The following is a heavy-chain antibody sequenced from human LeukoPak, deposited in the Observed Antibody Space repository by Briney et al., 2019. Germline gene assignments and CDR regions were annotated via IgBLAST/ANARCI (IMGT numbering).Heavy chain of an antibody. D-gene: IGHD5-24*01. CDR3: AKDQGVEMATADAFDI. CDR2: ISYDGSNK. CDR1: GFTFSSYG. Sequence: GGSLRLSCAASGFTFSSYGMHWVRQAPGKGLEWVAVISYDGSNKYYADSVKGRFTISRDNSKNTLYLQMNSLRAEDTAVYYCAKDQGVEMATADAFDIWGQGTMVTVSS. V-gene: IGHV3-30*18. J-gene: IGHJ3*02.